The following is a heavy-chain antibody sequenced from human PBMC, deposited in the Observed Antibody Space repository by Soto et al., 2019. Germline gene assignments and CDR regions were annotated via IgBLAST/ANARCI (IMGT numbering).Heavy chain of an antibody. CDR1: GFTFSDHY. CDR2: IRKKANSYTT. V-gene: IGHV3-72*01. Sequence: PGGSLRLSCAASGFTFSDHYMDWVRQVPGKGLEWVGRIRKKANSYTTEYAASVKGRFTISRDDSKNSMYLQMNSLKTEDTAVYFCAKISTTPYFDFWGQGTLVTVSS. D-gene: IGHD2-15*01. CDR3: AKISTTPYFDF. J-gene: IGHJ4*02.